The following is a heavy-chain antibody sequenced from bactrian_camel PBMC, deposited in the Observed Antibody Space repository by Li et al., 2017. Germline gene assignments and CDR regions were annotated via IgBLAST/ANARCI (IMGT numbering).Heavy chain of an antibody. V-gene: IGHV3-1*01. CDR2: ISWTGDST. J-gene: IGHJ4*01. CDR1: GFTFVDYA. Sequence: VQLVESGGGLVQPGGSLRLSCAASGFTFVDYAMAWVRQAPGKGLERVSSISWTGDSTTYADSVKGQFTISRDNAKNTLYLQMNSLKTIDTAVYYCAPDPRGSGYWGQGTQVTVS. D-gene: IGHD3*01. CDR3: APDPRGSGY.